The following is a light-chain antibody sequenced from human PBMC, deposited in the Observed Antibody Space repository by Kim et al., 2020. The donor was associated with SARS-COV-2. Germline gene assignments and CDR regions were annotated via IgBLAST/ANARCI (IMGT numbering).Light chain of an antibody. CDR3: PAWDSSTVV. V-gene: IGLV3-1*01. CDR2: QDN. Sequence: SYELTQPPSVSVSPGQTASITCSGDKLGNKYACWYQQKPGQSPMLVIYQDNKRPSGIPERFSGSNSGNTATLTISGTQAMDEADYYCPAWDSSTVVFGGG. J-gene: IGLJ2*01. CDR1: KLGNKY.